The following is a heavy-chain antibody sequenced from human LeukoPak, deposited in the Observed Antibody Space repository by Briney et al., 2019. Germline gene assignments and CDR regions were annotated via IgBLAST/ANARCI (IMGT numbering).Heavy chain of an antibody. D-gene: IGHD3-22*01. V-gene: IGHV1-69*04. J-gene: IGHJ4*02. Sequence: GASVEVSCKASGCTFSSYAISWVRQAPGQGLEWMGRIIPILGIANYAQKFQGRVTITADKSTSTAYMELSSLRSEDTAVYYCARGRVVVSLFDYWGQGTLVTVSS. CDR2: IIPILGIA. CDR1: GCTFSSYA. CDR3: ARGRVVVSLFDY.